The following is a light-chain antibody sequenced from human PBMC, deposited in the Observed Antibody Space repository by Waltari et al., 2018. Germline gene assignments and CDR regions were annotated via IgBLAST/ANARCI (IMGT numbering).Light chain of an antibody. CDR1: QSISSL. Sequence: DIHMTQSPSSLSASVGDRVTITCRASQSISSLLNWYQQKPGKAPKVLISAASNLESGVPSRFSGSGSGTDFTLTISSLQPEDFATYYCQHSSTIPITFGGGTKVDI. CDR2: AAS. V-gene: IGKV1-39*01. CDR3: QHSSTIPIT. J-gene: IGKJ4*01.